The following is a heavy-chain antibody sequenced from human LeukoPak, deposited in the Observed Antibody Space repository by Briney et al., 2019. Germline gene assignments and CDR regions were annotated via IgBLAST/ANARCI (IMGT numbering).Heavy chain of an antibody. CDR3: ARSLERDYHGSGTYHMNNWFDP. CDR2: IWYDGSNK. D-gene: IGHD3-10*01. J-gene: IGHJ5*02. Sequence: GGSLRLSCAASGFTLSNYGMHWVRQAPGKGLEWVAVIWYDGSNKYYADSVKGRFAISRDTSKNTLYLQMNSLRAEDTAVYYCARSLERDYHGSGTYHMNNWFDPWGQGTLVTVSS. CDR1: GFTLSNYG. V-gene: IGHV3-33*01.